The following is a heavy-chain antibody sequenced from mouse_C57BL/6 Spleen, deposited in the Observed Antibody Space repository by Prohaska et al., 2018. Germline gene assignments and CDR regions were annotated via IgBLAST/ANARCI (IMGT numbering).Heavy chain of an antibody. CDR1: GYTFTSYW. CDR3: ARPNYYGSSYTFAY. J-gene: IGHJ3*01. CDR2: IDPSESYT. D-gene: IGHD1-1*01. V-gene: IGHV1-50*01. Sequence: QVQLQQPGAELVKPGASVKLSCKASGYTFTSYWMQWVKQRPGQGLAWIGEIDPSESYTNYNQKFKGKATLTVDTSSSTAYMQLSSLTSEDSAVYYCARPNYYGSSYTFAYWGQGTLVTVSA.